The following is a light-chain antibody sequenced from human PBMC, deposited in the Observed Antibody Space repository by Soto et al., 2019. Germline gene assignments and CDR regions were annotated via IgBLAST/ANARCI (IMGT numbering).Light chain of an antibody. Sequence: SSELTQPPSVSVAPGKTARITCGGNNIGSKSVHWYQQKPGQAPVLVIYYDSDRPSGIPERFSGSNSGNTATLTISRVEAGDEVDYYCQVWDSSSDHPRVVFGGGTKLTVL. CDR2: YDS. V-gene: IGLV3-21*04. CDR3: QVWDSSSDHPRVV. CDR1: NIGSKS. J-gene: IGLJ2*01.